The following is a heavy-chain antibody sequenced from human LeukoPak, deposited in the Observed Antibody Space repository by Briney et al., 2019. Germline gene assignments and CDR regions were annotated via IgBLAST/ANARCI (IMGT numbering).Heavy chain of an antibody. CDR1: GGSINGYY. J-gene: IGHJ4*02. CDR2: VYTSGST. CDR3: ARDGVGGSYYSYGLYFFDY. D-gene: IGHD5-18*01. V-gene: IGHV4-4*07. Sequence: PSETLSLTCTVSGGSINGYYWSWIRQPAGKRLEWIGRVYTSGSTFYNPSLKSRVTMSVDSSKNHFSLNLNSVTAADTAVYYCARDGVGGSYYSYGLYFFDYWSQGTLVTVSS.